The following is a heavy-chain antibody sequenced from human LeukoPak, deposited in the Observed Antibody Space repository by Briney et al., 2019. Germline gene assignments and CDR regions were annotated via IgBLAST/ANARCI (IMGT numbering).Heavy chain of an antibody. V-gene: IGHV3-74*01. CDR3: ATGGVRGVHFWDSWGTFDY. D-gene: IGHD3-10*01. J-gene: IGHJ4*02. Sequence: GGSLRLSCVASGFTFSSYWMHWVRQAPGKGLVWVSRIISDGSSATYADSVKGRFTISRDNAKNSLYLQMNSLRAEDTAVYYCATGGVRGVHFWDSWGTFDYWGQGTLVTVSS. CDR2: IISDGSSA. CDR1: GFTFSSYW.